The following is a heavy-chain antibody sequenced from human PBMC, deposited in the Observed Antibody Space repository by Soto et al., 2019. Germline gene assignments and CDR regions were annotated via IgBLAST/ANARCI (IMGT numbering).Heavy chain of an antibody. CDR3: AKDRPRASRPSYYGMDV. V-gene: IGHV3-30*18. J-gene: IGHJ6*02. D-gene: IGHD2-2*01. CDR1: GFTFSSYG. CDR2: ISYDGSNK. Sequence: QVQLVESGGGVVQPGRSLRLSCAASGFTFSSYGMHWVRQAPGKGLEWVAVISYDGSNKYYADSVKGRFTISRDNSKNTLYLQMNSLRAEDTAVYYCAKDRPRASRPSYYGMDVWGQGPTVTVSS.